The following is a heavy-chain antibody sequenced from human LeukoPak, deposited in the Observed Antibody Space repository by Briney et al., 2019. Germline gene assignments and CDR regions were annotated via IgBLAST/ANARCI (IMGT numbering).Heavy chain of an antibody. J-gene: IGHJ6*02. CDR1: GGSISSYY. D-gene: IGHD2-2*01. CDR2: IYYSGST. Sequence: ASETLSLTCTVSGGSISSYYWSWIRQPPGKGLEWIGYIYYSGSTYYNPSLKSRVTISVDTSKNQFSLKLSSVTAADTAVYYCASGGYCSSTSCPGHWSVDVWGQGTTVTVSS. CDR3: ASGGYCSSTSCPGHWSVDV. V-gene: IGHV4-59*12.